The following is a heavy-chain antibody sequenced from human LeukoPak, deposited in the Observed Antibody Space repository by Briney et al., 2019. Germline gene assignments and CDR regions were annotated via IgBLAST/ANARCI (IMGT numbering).Heavy chain of an antibody. CDR2: VYYTATT. D-gene: IGHD6-13*01. CDR3: ARDPVAGTGTDT. J-gene: IGHJ5*02. CDR1: GASISSDY. V-gene: IGHV4-59*12. Sequence: PSETLSLTCTVSGASISSDYWNWIRQPPGKGLEWIATVYYTATTYSNPSLKSRVTISVDSSKNEVSLKVTSVTAADTAVYYCARDPVAGTGTDTWGQGTLVTVSS.